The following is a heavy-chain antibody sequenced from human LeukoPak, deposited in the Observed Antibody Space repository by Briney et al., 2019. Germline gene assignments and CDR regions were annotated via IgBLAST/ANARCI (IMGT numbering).Heavy chain of an antibody. CDR2: ISYDGSNK. J-gene: IGHJ4*02. Sequence: GGSLRLSCAASGFTCSSYGMHWVRQAPGKGLEWVAVISYDGSNKYYADSVKGRFTISRDNSKNTLYLQMNSLRAEDTAVYYCAKEDYYYDSSGYSAFDYWGQGTLVTVSS. D-gene: IGHD3-22*01. CDR1: GFTCSSYG. V-gene: IGHV3-30*18. CDR3: AKEDYYYDSSGYSAFDY.